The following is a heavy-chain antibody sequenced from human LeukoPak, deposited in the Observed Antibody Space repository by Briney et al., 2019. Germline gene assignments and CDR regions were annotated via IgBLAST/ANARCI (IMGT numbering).Heavy chain of an antibody. CDR3: AQDRVPGTSPKLDY. CDR2: IGDSRSDT. D-gene: IGHD1-7*01. CDR1: GFTFNNYW. J-gene: IGHJ4*02. V-gene: IGHV3-23*01. Sequence: PGGSLRLSCAASGFTFNNYWMSWVRQAPGRGLEWVSTIGDSRSDTYYADSVKGRFIISRDNSKNTLSLQMNSLRAEDTAIYYCAQDRVPGTSPKLDYWGQGTLVTVSS.